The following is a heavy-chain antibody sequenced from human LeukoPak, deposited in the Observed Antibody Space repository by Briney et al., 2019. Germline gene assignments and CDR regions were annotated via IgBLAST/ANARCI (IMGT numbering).Heavy chain of an antibody. V-gene: IGHV4-4*07. CDR3: AAGWGSPYYYYYGRDV. J-gene: IGHJ6*04. Sequence: PSETLSLTCTVSGGSISSYYWSWIRRPAGKGLEWIGRIYTSGSTNYNPSLKSRVTMSVDTSKNQFSLKLSSVTAADTAVYYCAAGWGSPYYYYYGRDVGAKGTRVTVPS. D-gene: IGHD3-16*01. CDR2: IYTSGST. CDR1: GGSISSYY.